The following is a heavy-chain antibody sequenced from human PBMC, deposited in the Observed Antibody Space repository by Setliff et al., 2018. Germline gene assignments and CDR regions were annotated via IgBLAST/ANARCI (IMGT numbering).Heavy chain of an antibody. CDR1: GFAFNTYW. Sequence: PGGSLRLSCAASGFAFNTYWMHWVRQVPGKGLVWVARINGDGSVANYADAVKGRFTISRDNAKSTLSLQMNTLKAEDTAVYYCARATIFGVAPYYYYYYGMDVWGQGTTVTVSS. V-gene: IGHV3-74*01. CDR3: ARATIFGVAPYYYYYYGMDV. D-gene: IGHD3-3*01. CDR2: INGDGSVA. J-gene: IGHJ6*02.